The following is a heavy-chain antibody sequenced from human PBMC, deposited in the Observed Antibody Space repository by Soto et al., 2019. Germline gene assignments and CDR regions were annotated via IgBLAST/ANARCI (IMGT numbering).Heavy chain of an antibody. V-gene: IGHV4-4*07. D-gene: IGHD6-19*01. J-gene: IGHJ6*01. CDR3: ARGVAVLRLRV. CDR1: GGSISSDY. Sequence: SETLSLTCTVSGGSISSDYWSWIRQPAGKGLEWSGRSYTSGSTNYNPSLKSRVTMSVDTSKNQFSLKLSSVTAADTAVYYWARGVAVLRLRVWGQGTTVTVSS. CDR2: SYTSGST.